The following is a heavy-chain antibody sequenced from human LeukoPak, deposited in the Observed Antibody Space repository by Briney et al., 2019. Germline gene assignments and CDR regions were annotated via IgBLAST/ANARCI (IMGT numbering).Heavy chain of an antibody. CDR1: GGSFSGYY. J-gene: IGHJ6*03. D-gene: IGHD1-14*01. Sequence: SETLSLTCAVYGGSFSGYYWSWIRQPPGKGLEWIGEINHSGSTNYNPSLKSRVSISVDTSKNQFSLKLSSATAADTAVYYCARRTRSYYYYYMDVWGKGTTVTVSS. V-gene: IGHV4-34*01. CDR2: INHSGST. CDR3: ARRTRSYYYYYMDV.